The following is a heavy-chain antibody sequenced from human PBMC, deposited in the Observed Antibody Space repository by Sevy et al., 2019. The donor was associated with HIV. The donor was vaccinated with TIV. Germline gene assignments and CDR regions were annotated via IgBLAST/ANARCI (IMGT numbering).Heavy chain of an antibody. CDR2: ISGSGGST. Sequence: GGSLRLSCAASGFTFSSYAMSWVRQAPGKGLEWVSAISGSGGSTYYADSVKGRFTISRDNSKNTLYLQRNSLRAEDTAVYYCAKDQVWIVGATPHTYYYYGMDVWGQGTTVTVSS. J-gene: IGHJ6*02. V-gene: IGHV3-23*01. D-gene: IGHD1-26*01. CDR3: AKDQVWIVGATPHTYYYYGMDV. CDR1: GFTFSSYA.